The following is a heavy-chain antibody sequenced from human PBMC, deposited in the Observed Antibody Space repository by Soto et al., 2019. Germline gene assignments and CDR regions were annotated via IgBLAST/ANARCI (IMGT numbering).Heavy chain of an antibody. CDR3: ATGFNILVASQPNDAFDI. V-gene: IGHV1-24*01. CDR1: GYTLTELS. D-gene: IGHD5-12*01. J-gene: IGHJ3*02. Sequence: GASVKVSCKVSGYTLTELSMHWVRQAPGKGLEWMGGFDPEDGETIYAQKFQGRVTMTEDTSTDTAYMELSSLRSEDTAVYYCATGFNILVASQPNDAFDIWGQGTMVTVSS. CDR2: FDPEDGET.